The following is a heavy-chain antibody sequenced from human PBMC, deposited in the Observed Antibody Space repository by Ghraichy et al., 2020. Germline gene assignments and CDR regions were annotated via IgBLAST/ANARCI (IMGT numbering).Heavy chain of an antibody. V-gene: IGHV4-30-2*01. Sequence: SETLSLTCDVSGDSVSNAAYTWSWIRQPPGEGLEWIGYVYHSGGTSYNPSLASRVMMSLDKSTNQFSLKLRSVTAADTAIYFCARGGGSVVDRLDHWGQGALVTVSS. J-gene: IGHJ4*02. CDR3: ARGGGSVVDRLDH. D-gene: IGHD2-15*01. CDR1: GDSVSNAAYT. CDR2: VYHSGGT.